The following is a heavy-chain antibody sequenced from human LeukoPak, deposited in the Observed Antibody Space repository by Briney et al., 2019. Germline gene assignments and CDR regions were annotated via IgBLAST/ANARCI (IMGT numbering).Heavy chain of an antibody. Sequence: GESLQISCKGSGFSLTTYDIAWVRQTPGKGLEWMGIISLGDSDTRYSPSFRGQVSISGDKSINTAYLHWSNLEASDTAMYYCARPGGWYASFDYWGQGTLVTVSS. J-gene: IGHJ4*02. CDR3: ARPGGWYASFDY. D-gene: IGHD3-16*01. V-gene: IGHV5-51*01. CDR1: GFSLTTYD. CDR2: ISLGDSDT.